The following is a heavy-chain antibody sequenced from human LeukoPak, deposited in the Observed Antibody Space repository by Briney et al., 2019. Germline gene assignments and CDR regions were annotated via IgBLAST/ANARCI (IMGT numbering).Heavy chain of an antibody. J-gene: IGHJ6*02. Sequence: PGGSLRLSCAASGFTFRSYWMHWVRQAPGKGLVWVPHIKIDGSSTRYADSVKGRFTISRDNAKNTLYLQMNSLRAEDTAVYYCARDQAYGMDVWGQGTTVTVSS. CDR1: GFTFRSYW. CDR3: ARDQAYGMDV. CDR2: IKIDGSST. V-gene: IGHV3-74*01.